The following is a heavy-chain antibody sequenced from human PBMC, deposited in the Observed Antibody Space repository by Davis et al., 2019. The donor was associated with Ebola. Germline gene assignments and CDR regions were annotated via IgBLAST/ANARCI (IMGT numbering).Heavy chain of an antibody. CDR2: INPSGGST. V-gene: IGHV1-46*01. CDR3: ARDEQQIRPAFDI. J-gene: IGHJ3*02. D-gene: IGHD6-13*01. CDR1: GGTFSSYA. Sequence: ASVKVSCKASGGTFSSYAISWVRQAPGQGLEWMGIINPSGGSTSYAQKFQGRVTMTRDTSTSTVYMELSSLRSEDTAVYYCARDEQQIRPAFDIWGQGTEVTVSS.